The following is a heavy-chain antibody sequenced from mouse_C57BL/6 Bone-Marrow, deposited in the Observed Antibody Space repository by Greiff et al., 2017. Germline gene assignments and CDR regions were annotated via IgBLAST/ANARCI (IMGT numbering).Heavy chain of an antibody. Sequence: VQLQQSGAELVRPGASVKLSCKASGYTFTDYYINWVKQRPGQGLEWIARIYPGSGNTYYNEKFKGQATLTAEKSSSTAYMQLSSLTSEDSAVYFCARSDGYYSTWFAYWGQGTLVTVSA. V-gene: IGHV1-76*01. CDR2: IYPGSGNT. CDR1: GYTFTDYY. CDR3: ARSDGYYSTWFAY. D-gene: IGHD2-3*01. J-gene: IGHJ3*01.